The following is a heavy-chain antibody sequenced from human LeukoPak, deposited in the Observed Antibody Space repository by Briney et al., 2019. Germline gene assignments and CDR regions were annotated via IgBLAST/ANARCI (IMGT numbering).Heavy chain of an antibody. CDR3: AKVGMNYGDYNSWFDP. V-gene: IGHV3-30*18. J-gene: IGHJ5*02. D-gene: IGHD4-17*01. Sequence: GGALRLSCAASGFILTDYGMHRVRQAPAKGVDWVAFMSYDEGNKYYAHSVRDRFTISRDNSKNTLYLQMNTLRAEDTAVYSCAKVGMNYGDYNSWFDPWGQGTLVTVSS. CDR2: MSYDEGNK. CDR1: GFILTDYG.